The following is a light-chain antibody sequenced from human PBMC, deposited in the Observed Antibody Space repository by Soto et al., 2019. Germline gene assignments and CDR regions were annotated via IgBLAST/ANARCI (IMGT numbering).Light chain of an antibody. CDR3: QQYGNLPLT. V-gene: IGKV1-33*01. J-gene: IGKJ4*01. CDR1: QDISYY. Sequence: DIQMTQSPSSLSASVGDRVTITCQASQDISYYLNWYQQKPGKAPKLLMYDASNLETGVPSRFSGSGSGTDFTFTINSLQPEDIATYYCQQYGNLPLTFGGGTKVDIK. CDR2: DAS.